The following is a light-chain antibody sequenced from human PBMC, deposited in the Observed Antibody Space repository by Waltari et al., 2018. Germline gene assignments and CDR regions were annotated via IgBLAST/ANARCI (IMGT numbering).Light chain of an antibody. CDR3: QQYGESPPLT. J-gene: IGKJ4*01. CDR1: QSVSSTY. Sequence: EIVLTQSPATLSLSPGERATPACGASQSVSSTYLAWYQHKPGLAPRLLIYDTSRRATGIPDRFSGSGSGTDFTLTISRLEPEDFAVYYCQQYGESPPLTFGGGTKVEIK. CDR2: DTS. V-gene: IGKV3D-20*01.